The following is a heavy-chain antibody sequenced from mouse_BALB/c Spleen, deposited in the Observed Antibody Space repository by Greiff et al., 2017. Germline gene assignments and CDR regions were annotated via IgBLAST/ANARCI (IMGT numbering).Heavy chain of an antibody. CDR2: IWRGGST. V-gene: IGHV2-5-1*01. D-gene: IGHD2-10*01. J-gene: IGHJ4*01. CDR1: GFSLTSYG. Sequence: VKLVESGPSLVQPSQSLSITCTVSGFSLTSYGVHWVRQSPGKGLEWLGVIWRGGSTDYNAAFMSRLSITKDNSKSQVFFKMNSLQADDTAIYYCAKKEGPYYGLYYYAMDDWGQGTSVTVSS. CDR3: AKKEGPYYGLYYYAMDD.